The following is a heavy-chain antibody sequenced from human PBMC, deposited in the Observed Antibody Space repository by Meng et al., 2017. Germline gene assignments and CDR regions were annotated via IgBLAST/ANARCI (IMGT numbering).Heavy chain of an antibody. Sequence: QVQLVQSGAAVQKPGSSVQVFCKASGGTSRSYAISWVRQAPGQGLEWMGGIIPIFGTANYAQKFQGRVTITADESTSTAYMELSSLRSEDTAVYYCARVLRDGYNLGYWGQGTLVTVSS. D-gene: IGHD5-24*01. CDR1: GGTSRSYA. CDR3: ARVLRDGYNLGY. V-gene: IGHV1-69*01. J-gene: IGHJ4*02. CDR2: IIPIFGTA.